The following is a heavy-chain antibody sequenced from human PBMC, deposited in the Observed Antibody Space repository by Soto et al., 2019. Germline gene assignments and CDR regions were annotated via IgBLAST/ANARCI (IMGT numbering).Heavy chain of an antibody. CDR1: GFTFSSYA. CDR3: AKKYPGTRPFDY. Sequence: EVQLLESGGGLVQPGGSLRLSCAASGFTFSSYAMNWVRQAPGKGLEWVSAIGTNSDTYYADSVKGRFTISRDNFNTTLYLQMNSLRAEDTALYYCAKKYPGTRPFDYWGQGTLVTVSS. D-gene: IGHD2-2*01. J-gene: IGHJ4*02. V-gene: IGHV3-23*01. CDR2: IGTNSDT.